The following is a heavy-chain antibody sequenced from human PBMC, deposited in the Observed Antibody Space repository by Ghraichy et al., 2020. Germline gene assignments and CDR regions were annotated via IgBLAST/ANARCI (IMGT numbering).Heavy chain of an antibody. CDR2: IIPIFGTA. V-gene: IGHV1-69*06. CDR1: GGTFSSYA. Sequence: SVKVSCKASGGTFSSYAISWVRQAPGQGLEWMGGIIPIFGTANYAQKFQGRVTITADKSTSTAYMELSSLRSEDTAVYYCAREDRLSIAAAGMGVSFDYWGQGTLVTVSS. J-gene: IGHJ4*02. D-gene: IGHD6-13*01. CDR3: AREDRLSIAAAGMGVSFDY.